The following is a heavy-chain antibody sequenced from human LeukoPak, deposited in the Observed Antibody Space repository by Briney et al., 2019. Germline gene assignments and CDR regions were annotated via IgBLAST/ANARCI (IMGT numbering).Heavy chain of an antibody. V-gene: IGHV1-69*13. CDR2: IIPIFGTA. CDR3: ASSPDRYCSGGSCYINRQLWLQL. D-gene: IGHD2-15*01. Sequence: SVTVSCKASGGTFSSYAISWVRHAPGQGLEWMGGIIPIFGTANYEQKFQGRVTITADESTSTAYMELSSLRSEDTAVYYCASSPDRYCSGGSCYINRQLWLQLWGQGTLVTVSS. J-gene: IGHJ4*02. CDR1: GGTFSSYA.